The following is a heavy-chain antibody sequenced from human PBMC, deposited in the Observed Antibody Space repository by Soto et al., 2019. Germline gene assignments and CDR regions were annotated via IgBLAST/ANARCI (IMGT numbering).Heavy chain of an antibody. V-gene: IGHV1-69*01. Sequence: VKVSCKASGGTFSSYAISWVRQAPGQGLEWMGGIIPIFGTANYAQKFQGRVTITADESTSTAYMELSSLRSEDTAVYYCAREAAAATYPANWFDPWGQGXLVTVS. CDR2: IIPIFGTA. CDR1: GGTFSSYA. CDR3: AREAAAATYPANWFDP. D-gene: IGHD6-13*01. J-gene: IGHJ5*02.